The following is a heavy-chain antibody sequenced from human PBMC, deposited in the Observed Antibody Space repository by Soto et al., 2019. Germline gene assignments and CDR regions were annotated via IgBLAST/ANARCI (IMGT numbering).Heavy chain of an antibody. Sequence: EVQLLESGGGLVQPGGSLRLSCAASGFTFNTYVMNWVRQAPGKGLEWVSTISYSAHKTHYADSVKGRFTISRDNSRDTLFLQMNSLRADDAAVYYCARRARTATTNWGAFDVWGQGTMVTVSS. D-gene: IGHD1-7*01. CDR2: ISYSAHKT. V-gene: IGHV3-23*01. J-gene: IGHJ3*01. CDR3: ARRARTATTNWGAFDV. CDR1: GFTFNTYV.